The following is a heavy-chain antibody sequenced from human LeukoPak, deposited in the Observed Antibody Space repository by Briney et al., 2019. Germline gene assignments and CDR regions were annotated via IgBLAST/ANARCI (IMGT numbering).Heavy chain of an antibody. CDR1: GGSFSAYY. V-gene: IGHV4-34*01. CDR3: AIDYMTGTGNAGGY. Sequence: SETLSLTCAVYGGSFSAYYWSWIRQSPGKGLEWIGEINHSGTTVYNPSLKSRVTLSVDTSKKQFSLKLNSVTAADTAVYYCAIDYMTGTGNAGGYWGQGTPVTVSS. D-gene: IGHD3/OR15-3a*01. CDR2: INHSGTT. J-gene: IGHJ4*02.